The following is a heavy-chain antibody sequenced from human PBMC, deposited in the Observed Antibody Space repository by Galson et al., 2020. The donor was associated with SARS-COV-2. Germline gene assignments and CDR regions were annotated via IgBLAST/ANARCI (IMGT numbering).Heavy chain of an antibody. CDR1: GCSISSYY. Sequence: ETSETLSLTCTVSGCSISSYYLRWIRQPPGKGLEWIGYIYYSGSNNYNPSLKSRVTISVDTSKNQSSLKLSSVTAADTAVYYWARADYYSGGDYGGYFALWGRGALVTVS. D-gene: IGHD3-22*01. V-gene: IGHV4-59*01. J-gene: IGHJ2*01. CDR2: IYYSGSN. CDR3: ARADYYSGGDYGGYFAL.